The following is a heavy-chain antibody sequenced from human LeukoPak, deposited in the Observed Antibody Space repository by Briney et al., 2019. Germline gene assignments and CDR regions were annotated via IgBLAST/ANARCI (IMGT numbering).Heavy chain of an antibody. CDR2: IIPILGIA. CDR1: GGTFSSYA. Sequence: GSSVKVSCKASGGTFSSYAISWVRQAPGQVLEWMGRIIPILGIANYAQKFQGRVTITADKSTSTAYMELSSLRSEDTAVYYCARDLEYCSGGSCFTFGYWGQGTLVTVSS. J-gene: IGHJ4*02. CDR3: ARDLEYCSGGSCFTFGY. D-gene: IGHD2-15*01. V-gene: IGHV1-69*04.